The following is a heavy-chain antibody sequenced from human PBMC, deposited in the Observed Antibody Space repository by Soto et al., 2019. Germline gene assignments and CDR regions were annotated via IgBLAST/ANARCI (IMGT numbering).Heavy chain of an antibody. D-gene: IGHD3-22*01. CDR1: VFTFSSYG. CDR3: AKDFFPDYDSSGYYLPLDY. CDR2: ISYDGSNK. J-gene: IGHJ4*02. V-gene: IGHV3-30*18. Sequence: WWSLRLSCAASVFTFSSYGMHWVRQAPGKGLEWVAVISYDGSNKYYADSVKGRFTISRDNSKNTLYLQMNSLRAEDTAVYYCAKDFFPDYDSSGYYLPLDYWGQGTLVTVSS.